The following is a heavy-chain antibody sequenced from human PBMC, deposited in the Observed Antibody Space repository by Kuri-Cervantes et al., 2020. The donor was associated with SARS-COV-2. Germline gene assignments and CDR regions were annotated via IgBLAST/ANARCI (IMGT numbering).Heavy chain of an antibody. CDR2: IYYSGST. CDR1: GGSISSGDYY. Sequence: LRLSCTVSGGSISSGDYYWSWIRQPPGKGLEWIGYIYYSGSTNYNPSLKSRVTISVDTSKNQFSLKLSSVTAADTAVYYCARVEGYCSSTSCYTGAFDYWGQGTLVTVSS. CDR3: ARVEGYCSSTSCYTGAFDY. V-gene: IGHV4-30-4*08. D-gene: IGHD2-2*02. J-gene: IGHJ4*02.